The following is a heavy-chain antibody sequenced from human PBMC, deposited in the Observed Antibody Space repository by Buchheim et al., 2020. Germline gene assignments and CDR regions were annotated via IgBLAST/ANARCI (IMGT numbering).Heavy chain of an antibody. D-gene: IGHD2-2*03. CDR2: ISGYVGDT. CDR1: GYTFLNYG. CDR3: ARVVLNPGALTLGFYFDH. V-gene: IGHV1-18*01. Sequence: QVLLEQSGGEVRKPGASVKVSCKTSGYTFLNYGLTWVRQAPGQGLEWMGWISGYVGDTKYAEKFQDRVIMTTDTSTDTGYMELRSLKSDDTAVYFCARVVLNPGALTLGFYFDHWGQGTL. J-gene: IGHJ4*02.